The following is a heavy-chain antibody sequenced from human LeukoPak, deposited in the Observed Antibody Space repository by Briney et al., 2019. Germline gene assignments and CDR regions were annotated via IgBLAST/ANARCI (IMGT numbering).Heavy chain of an antibody. Sequence: GGSLRLSCAASGFSFSTYSMHWVRQAPGKGLEWVSSISSGSNYIYYADSVKGRFTISRDNAKNSLYLQMNSLRADDTAVYYCARVRNYGHYLCYFDYWGQGTLVTVSS. CDR3: ARVRNYGHYLCYFDY. CDR2: ISSGSNYI. J-gene: IGHJ4*02. D-gene: IGHD4-17*01. CDR1: GFSFSTYS. V-gene: IGHV3-21*01.